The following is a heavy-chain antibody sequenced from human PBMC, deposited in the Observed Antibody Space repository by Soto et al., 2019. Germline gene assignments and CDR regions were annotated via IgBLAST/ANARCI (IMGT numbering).Heavy chain of an antibody. CDR1: GGSVSSGSYY. CDR2: IYYSGST. D-gene: IGHD3-16*02. V-gene: IGHV4-61*01. J-gene: IGHJ4*02. CDR3: ARDLSVSGSYRFDY. Sequence: PSETLSLTCTVSGGSVSSGSYYWSWIRQPPGKGLEWIGYIYYSGSTNYNPSLKSRVTISVDTSKNQFSLKLSSVTAADTAMYYCARDLSVSGSYRFDYWGQGTLVTVSS.